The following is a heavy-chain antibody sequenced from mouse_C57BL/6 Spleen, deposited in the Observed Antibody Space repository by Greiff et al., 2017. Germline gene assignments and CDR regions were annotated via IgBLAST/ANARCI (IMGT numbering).Heavy chain of an antibody. D-gene: IGHD1-1*01. CDR3: AREGGSSYAMDY. J-gene: IGHJ4*01. CDR2: INPNNGGT. Sequence: EVQLQQSGPELVKPGASVKIPCKASGYTFTDYNMDWVKQSHGKSLEWIGDINPNNGGTIYNQKFKGKATLTVDKSSSTAYMERRSLTSEDTAVYYGAREGGSSYAMDYWGQGTSVTVSS. V-gene: IGHV1-18*01. CDR1: GYTFTDYN.